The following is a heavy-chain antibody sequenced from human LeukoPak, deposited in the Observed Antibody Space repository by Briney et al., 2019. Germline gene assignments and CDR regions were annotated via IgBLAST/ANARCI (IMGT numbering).Heavy chain of an antibody. J-gene: IGHJ5*02. D-gene: IGHD3-22*01. Sequence: KPSETLSLTCTVSGGSISSGGYYWSWIRQHPGKGLEWIGYIYYSGSTYYNPSLKSRVTISVDTSKNQFSLKLSSVTAADTAVYYCASLKYYYDSSGYYYGWFDPWGQGTLVTVSS. V-gene: IGHV4-31*03. CDR2: IYYSGST. CDR1: GGSISSGGYY. CDR3: ASLKYYYDSSGYYYGWFDP.